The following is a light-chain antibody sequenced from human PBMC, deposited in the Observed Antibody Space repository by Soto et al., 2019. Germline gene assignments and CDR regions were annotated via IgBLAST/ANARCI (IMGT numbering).Light chain of an antibody. J-gene: IGKJ1*01. Sequence: IVLTQSPGTLSLSPGERATLSCRVSQSVSSSYLAWYQQKPGQAPRLLIYGASSRATGIPDRFSGSGSGTDFTLTISRLEPEDFAVYYCQQYGTSPPGTFGQGTKVDIK. CDR1: QSVSSSY. CDR3: QQYGTSPPGT. CDR2: GAS. V-gene: IGKV3-20*01.